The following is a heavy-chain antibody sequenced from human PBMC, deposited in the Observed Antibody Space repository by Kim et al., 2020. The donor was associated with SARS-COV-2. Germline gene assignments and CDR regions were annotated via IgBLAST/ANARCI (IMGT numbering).Heavy chain of an antibody. J-gene: IGHJ6*02. CDR3: ARDRKNYYYGMDV. Sequence: YAGSVKGRFTISRDNSKNTLYLQMNSLRAEDTAVYYCARDRKNYYYGMDVWGQGTTVTVSS. V-gene: IGHV3-30*01.